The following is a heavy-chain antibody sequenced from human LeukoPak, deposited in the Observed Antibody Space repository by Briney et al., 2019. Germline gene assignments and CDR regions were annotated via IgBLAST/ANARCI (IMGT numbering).Heavy chain of an antibody. J-gene: IGHJ4*02. CDR2: IYPGDSDT. CDR3: ASFHISGKSYNGLHY. V-gene: IGHV5-51*01. D-gene: IGHD3-10*01. Sequence: KCGESLKISCKTSGYNFTTFWIGWVRQMPGKGLEWMGIIYPGDSDTRYSPSFQGQVTISADKSINTAYLHWNSLKASDTAMYYCASFHISGKSYNGLHYWGQGTLVTVSS. CDR1: GYNFTTFW.